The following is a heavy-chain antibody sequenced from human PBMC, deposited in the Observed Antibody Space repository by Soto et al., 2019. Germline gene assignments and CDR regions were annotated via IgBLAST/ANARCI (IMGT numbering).Heavy chain of an antibody. V-gene: IGHV4-31*03. CDR2: IYYSGST. CDR1: GGSISSSDYY. Sequence: SETLSLTCTVSGGSISSSDYYWTWIRQHPGKGLEWIGCIYYSGSTYYNPSLKSRVTISVDTSKKQFSLKLSSVTAADTAVYYCARGLSSTWYSDFWGQGTLVTVSS. J-gene: IGHJ4*02. CDR3: ARGLSSTWYSDF. D-gene: IGHD6-13*01.